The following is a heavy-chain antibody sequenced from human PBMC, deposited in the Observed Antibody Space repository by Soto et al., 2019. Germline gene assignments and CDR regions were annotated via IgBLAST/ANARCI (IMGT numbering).Heavy chain of an antibody. CDR1: GYTFPSYA. Sequence: ASVKVSCKASGYTFPSYAMHWVRQAPGQRLEWMGWINAGNGNTKYSQKFQGRVTITRDTSASTAYMELSSLRSEDTAVYYCARDGRAYYDFWSGYFGVWGQGTTVTVSS. D-gene: IGHD3-3*01. CDR3: ARDGRAYYDFWSGYFGV. V-gene: IGHV1-3*01. J-gene: IGHJ6*02. CDR2: INAGNGNT.